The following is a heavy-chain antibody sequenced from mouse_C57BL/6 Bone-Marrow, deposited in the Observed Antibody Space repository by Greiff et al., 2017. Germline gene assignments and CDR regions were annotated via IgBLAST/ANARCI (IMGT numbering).Heavy chain of an antibody. Sequence: QVQLQQPGAELVMPGASVKLSCKASGYTFTSYWMHWVKQRPGQGLEWIGEIDPSDSYTNYNQKFKGKSTLTVDKSSSTAYMQLSSLTSEDSAVYYCARGGLYAGGFDYWGQGTTLTVSS. CDR2: IDPSDSYT. CDR3: ARGGLYAGGFDY. D-gene: IGHD2-3*01. V-gene: IGHV1-69*01. J-gene: IGHJ2*01. CDR1: GYTFTSYW.